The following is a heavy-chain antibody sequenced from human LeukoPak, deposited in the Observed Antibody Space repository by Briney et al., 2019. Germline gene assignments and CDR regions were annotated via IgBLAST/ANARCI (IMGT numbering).Heavy chain of an antibody. J-gene: IGHJ4*02. Sequence: SETLSLTCTVSGGSISSYYWSWIRQPPGKGLEWIGYIYYSGGTNYNPSLKSRVTISVDTSKNQFSLKLSSVTAADTAVYYCARSNYDSSGYYSSFDYWGQGTLVTVSS. CDR3: ARSNYDSSGYYSSFDY. V-gene: IGHV4-59*01. CDR2: IYYSGGT. CDR1: GGSISSYY. D-gene: IGHD3-22*01.